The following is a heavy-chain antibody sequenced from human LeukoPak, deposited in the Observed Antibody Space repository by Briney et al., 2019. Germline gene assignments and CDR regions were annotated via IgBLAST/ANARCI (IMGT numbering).Heavy chain of an antibody. J-gene: IGHJ4*02. V-gene: IGHV1-69*04. D-gene: IGHD6-13*01. Sequence: ASVKVSCKASGGTFSSYAISWVRQAPGQGLEWMGRIIPILGIANYAQKLQGRVTMTTDTSTSTAYMELRSLRSDDTAVYYCARDHSSSWYWPHPFDYWGQGTLVTVSS. CDR3: ARDHSSSWYWPHPFDY. CDR2: IIPILGIA. CDR1: GGTFSSYA.